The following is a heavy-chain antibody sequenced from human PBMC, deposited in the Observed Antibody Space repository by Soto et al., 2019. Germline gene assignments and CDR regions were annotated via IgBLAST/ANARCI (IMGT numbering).Heavy chain of an antibody. J-gene: IGHJ6*02. CDR2: ISWDGYSI. D-gene: IGHD1-26*01. Sequence: GGSLRLSCVASGFTFDDHVMHWVRQVPGKGLEWVGHISWDGYSIGYGGSVRGRFTISRDNAKNTLYLQMNSLRPEDTALYYWHRSGRGSPSGRGDFWGQGTTVTVS. CDR3: HRSGRGSPSGRGDF. V-gene: IGHV3-9*01. CDR1: GFTFDDHV.